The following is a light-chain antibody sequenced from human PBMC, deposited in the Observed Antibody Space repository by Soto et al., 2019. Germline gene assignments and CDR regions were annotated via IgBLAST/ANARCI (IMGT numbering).Light chain of an antibody. J-gene: IGKJ1*01. CDR1: QSVSNY. V-gene: IGKV3-11*01. Sequence: ELLLTQSPANLSLSPGERATLSCRASQSVSNYLAWYQQKPGQAPRLLIYDASNRATGIPARFSGSGSGTDLTLTISRLEPEDFATYYCQKSYSTPRTFGQGTKVDI. CDR3: QKSYSTPRT. CDR2: DAS.